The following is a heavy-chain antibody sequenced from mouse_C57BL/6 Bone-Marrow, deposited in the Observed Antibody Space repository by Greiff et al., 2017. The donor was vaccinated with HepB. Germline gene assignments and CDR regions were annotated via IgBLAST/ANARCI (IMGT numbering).Heavy chain of an antibody. V-gene: IGHV5-6*01. CDR1: GFTFSSYG. CDR3: ARQGNSELPFYAMDY. CDR2: ISSGGSYT. J-gene: IGHJ4*01. Sequence: EVKVVESGGDLVKPGGSLKLSCAASGFTFSSYGMSWVRQTPDKRLEWVATISSGGSYTYYPDSVKGRFTISRDNAKNTLYLQMSSLKSEDTAMYYCARQGNSELPFYAMDYWGQGTSVTVSS. D-gene: IGHD5-5*01.